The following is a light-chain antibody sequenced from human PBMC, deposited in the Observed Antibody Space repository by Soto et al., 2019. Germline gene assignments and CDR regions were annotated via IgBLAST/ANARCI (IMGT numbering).Light chain of an antibody. CDR1: QGISND. J-gene: IGKJ3*01. Sequence: DIQMTQPPSSLSASVGERATISCRASQGISNDLAWYQQKPVKAPKLLIYAASTWQSGVPSRISGSGSGTDFTLTISSLQPEDFATYYCQQDLRPPLTFGPGTKVDIK. V-gene: IGKV1-39*01. CDR2: AAS. CDR3: QQDLRPPLT.